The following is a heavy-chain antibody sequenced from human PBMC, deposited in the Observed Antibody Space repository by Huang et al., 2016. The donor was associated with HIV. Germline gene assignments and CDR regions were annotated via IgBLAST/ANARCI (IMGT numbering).Heavy chain of an antibody. Sequence: SSYGIHWVRQAPGKGLEWVAFSSYDGNGRSYAGSVKGRFSISRQNSKSTVSLQMNSLRVEDSGVYFCAKGSGNFDSWGQGTLVTVSP. CDR2: SSYDGNGR. V-gene: IGHV3-30*02. CDR3: AKGSGNFDS. D-gene: IGHD6-13*01. J-gene: IGHJ5*01. CDR1: SSYG.